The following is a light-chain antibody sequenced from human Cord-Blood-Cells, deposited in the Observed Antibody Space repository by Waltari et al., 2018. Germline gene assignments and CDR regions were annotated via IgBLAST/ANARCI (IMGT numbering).Light chain of an antibody. J-gene: IGKJ5*01. CDR3: QQLNSYPIT. CDR1: QGISSY. Sequence: IQLTPSPTSLSASVGDRVTITCRASQGISSYLAWYQQKPGKAPKLLIYAASTLQSGVPSRFSGSGSGTDFTLTISSLQPEDFATYYCQQLNSYPITFGKGTRLEIK. CDR2: AAS. V-gene: IGKV1-9*01.